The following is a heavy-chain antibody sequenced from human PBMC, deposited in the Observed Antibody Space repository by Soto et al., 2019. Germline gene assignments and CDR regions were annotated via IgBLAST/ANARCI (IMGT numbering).Heavy chain of an antibody. V-gene: IGHV3-21*01. D-gene: IGHD5-18*01. CDR3: ARDQPGYSYGYGLGY. J-gene: IGHJ4*02. CDR2: ISSSSSYI. Sequence: GGSLRLSCAASGFTFSSYSINWVRPAPGKGLEWVSSISSSSSYIYYADSVKGRFTISRDNAKNSLYLQMNSLRAEDTAVYYCARDQPGYSYGYGLGYWGQGTLVTVSS. CDR1: GFTFSSYS.